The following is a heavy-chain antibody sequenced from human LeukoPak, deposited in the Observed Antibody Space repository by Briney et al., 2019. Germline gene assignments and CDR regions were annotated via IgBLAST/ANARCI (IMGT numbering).Heavy chain of an antibody. CDR3: ARGRWLVPDY. V-gene: IGHV4-34*01. D-gene: IGHD6-19*01. CDR1: GGPFSGYY. Sequence: NASETLSLTCAVYGGPFSGYYWSWIRQPPGKGLEWIGEINHSGSTNYNPSLKSRVTISVDTSKNQFSLKLSSVTAADTAVYYCARGRWLVPDYWGQGTLVTVSS. J-gene: IGHJ4*02. CDR2: INHSGST.